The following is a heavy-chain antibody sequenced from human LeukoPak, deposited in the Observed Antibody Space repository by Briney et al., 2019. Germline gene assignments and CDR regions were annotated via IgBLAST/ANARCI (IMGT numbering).Heavy chain of an antibody. CDR1: GFTFSSYW. J-gene: IGHJ4*02. CDR3: ARGAGIFEY. Sequence: GGSLRLSCAASGFTFSSYWMSWVRQAPGKGLEWVASIKQDGSDKSYVDSVKGRFTISRDNANISLYLHMNSLRAEDTAMYYCARGAGIFEYWGKGTLVTVSS. CDR2: IKQDGSDK. D-gene: IGHD3-9*01. V-gene: IGHV3-7*05.